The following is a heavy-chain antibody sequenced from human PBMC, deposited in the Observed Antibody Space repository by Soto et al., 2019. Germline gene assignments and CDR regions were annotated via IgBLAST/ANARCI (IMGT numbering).Heavy chain of an antibody. D-gene: IGHD6-19*01. CDR2: ISGSGGST. CDR3: AKDRIAVAGPFDAFDI. J-gene: IGHJ3*02. CDR1: GFTFSSYA. Sequence: GGSLRLSCAASGFTFSSYAMSWVRQAPGKGLEWVSAISGSGGSTYYADSVKGRFTISRENSKNTLYLQMNSLRAEDTAVYYCAKDRIAVAGPFDAFDIWGQGTMVTVSS. V-gene: IGHV3-23*01.